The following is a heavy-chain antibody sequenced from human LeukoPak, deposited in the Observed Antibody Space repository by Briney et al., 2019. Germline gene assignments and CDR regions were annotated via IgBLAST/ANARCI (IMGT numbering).Heavy chain of an antibody. J-gene: IGHJ6*03. CDR3: ARGYRYYYYYMDV. D-gene: IGHD1-1*01. CDR2: INHSGST. Sequence: SETLSLTCTVSGGSISSSSYYWGWIRQPPGKGLEWIGEINHSGSTNYNPSLKSRVTISVDTSKNQFSLKLSSVTAADTAVYYCARGYRYYYYYMDVWGKGTTVTVSS. CDR1: GGSISSSSYY. V-gene: IGHV4-39*07.